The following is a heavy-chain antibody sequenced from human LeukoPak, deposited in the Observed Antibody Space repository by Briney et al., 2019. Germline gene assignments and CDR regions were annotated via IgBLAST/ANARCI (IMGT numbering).Heavy chain of an antibody. J-gene: IGHJ3*02. Sequence: PSETLSLTCAVYGGSFSGYYWSWIRQPPGKGLEWIGEINHSGSTNYNPSLKSRVTISVDTSKNQFSLKLSSVTAADTAVYYCASPSALRYAFDIWGQGTMVTVSS. D-gene: IGHD3-3*01. CDR2: INHSGST. CDR1: GGSFSGYY. CDR3: ASPSALRYAFDI. V-gene: IGHV4-34*01.